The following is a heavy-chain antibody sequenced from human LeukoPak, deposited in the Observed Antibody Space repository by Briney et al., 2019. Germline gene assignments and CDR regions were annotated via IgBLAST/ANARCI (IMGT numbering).Heavy chain of an antibody. CDR1: GYTFTSYD. Sequence: ASVKVSCKASGYTFTSYDINWVRQATGQGLEWMGWMNPNSGNTGYAQKFQGRVTMTGNTSISTAYMELSSLRSEDTAVYYCARGVVVTAIPRRRDWFDPWGQGTLVTVSS. D-gene: IGHD2-21*02. CDR3: ARGVVVTAIPRRRDWFDP. CDR2: MNPNSGNT. J-gene: IGHJ5*02. V-gene: IGHV1-8*01.